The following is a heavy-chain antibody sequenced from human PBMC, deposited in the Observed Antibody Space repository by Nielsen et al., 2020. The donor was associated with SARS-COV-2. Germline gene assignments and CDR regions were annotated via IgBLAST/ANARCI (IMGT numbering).Heavy chain of an antibody. V-gene: IGHV3-23*01. Sequence: ETLSLTCAASGFTFSSYAMGWVRQAPGKGLECVSAISGSGASTYYADSAKGRFTISRDNSKNTLYLQMNSLRAEDTAVYYCAKGGAPYCTGGSCYPLDYWGQGTLVTVSS. CDR3: AKGGAPYCTGGSCYPLDY. CDR1: GFTFSSYA. D-gene: IGHD2-15*01. J-gene: IGHJ4*02. CDR2: ISGSGAST.